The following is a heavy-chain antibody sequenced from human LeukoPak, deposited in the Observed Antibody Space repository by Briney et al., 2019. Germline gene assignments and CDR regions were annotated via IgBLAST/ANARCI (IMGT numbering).Heavy chain of an antibody. Sequence: GGSLRLSCSTSGFIFSSYPMHWVRQPPGKGLEYVSGITCNGDSTNYADSVKGRFTISRDNSKNTLSLHMSSLKAEDTAVYYCVKAQGEYSSSWYYFDNWGQGTLVTVSS. D-gene: IGHD6-13*01. CDR3: VKAQGEYSSSWYYFDN. CDR1: GFIFSSYP. J-gene: IGHJ4*02. CDR2: ITCNGDST. V-gene: IGHV3-64D*06.